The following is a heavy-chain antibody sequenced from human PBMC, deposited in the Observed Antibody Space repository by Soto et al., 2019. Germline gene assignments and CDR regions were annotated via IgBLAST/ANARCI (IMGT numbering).Heavy chain of an antibody. J-gene: IGHJ4*02. CDR3: ARMKLASLDQ. CDR2: INPASQLR. Sequence: QVGLLQAGTEVKRPGSSVKVSCKASGVPFNSYGFAWVRQAPGRGLEWVGRINPASQLRNYEQSLQGRVTITADTSTTTAYIELSGQTSEATAVYYGARMKLASLDQWGQGTLVTVSS. CDR1: GVPFNSYG. V-gene: IGHV1-69*09.